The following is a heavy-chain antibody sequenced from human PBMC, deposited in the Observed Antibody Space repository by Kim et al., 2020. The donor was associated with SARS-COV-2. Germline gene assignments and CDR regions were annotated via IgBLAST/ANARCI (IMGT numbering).Heavy chain of an antibody. V-gene: IGHV4-59*08. CDR2: IYYSGST. CDR3: ARHDCSGGSCYSNWFDP. CDR1: GGSISSYY. J-gene: IGHJ5*02. Sequence: SETLSLTCTVSGGSISSYYWSWIRQPPGKGLEWIGYIYYSGSTNYNPSLKSRVTISVDTSKNQFYLKLSSVTAADTAVYYCARHDCSGGSCYSNWFDPWGQGTMVTVSS. D-gene: IGHD2-15*01.